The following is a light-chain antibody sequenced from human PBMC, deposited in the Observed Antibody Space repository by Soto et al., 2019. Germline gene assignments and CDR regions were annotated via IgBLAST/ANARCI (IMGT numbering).Light chain of an antibody. CDR2: EVS. Sequence: QSALTQPPSASGSPGQSVTISCIGTSSDVGGYNYVSWYQQHPGKAPKLMIYEVSRRPSGVPDRFSGSKSGNTASLTVSGLQAEAEADYFCSSYAGSNNYVFGTGTKLTVL. V-gene: IGLV2-8*01. CDR3: SSYAGSNNYV. J-gene: IGLJ1*01. CDR1: SSDVGGYNY.